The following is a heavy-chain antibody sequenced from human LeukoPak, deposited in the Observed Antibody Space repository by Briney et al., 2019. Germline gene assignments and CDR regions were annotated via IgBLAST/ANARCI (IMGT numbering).Heavy chain of an antibody. J-gene: IGHJ4*02. CDR3: ARDPSNSSGRYVLFDY. Sequence: ASVKVSCKASGYTFTSYGISWVRQAPGQGLEWMGWISAYNGNTNYAQKLQGRVTMTRDTSTSTAYMELRSLRSDDTAVYYCARDPSNSSGRYVLFDYWGQGALVTVSS. D-gene: IGHD6-19*01. CDR2: ISAYNGNT. V-gene: IGHV1-18*01. CDR1: GYTFTSYG.